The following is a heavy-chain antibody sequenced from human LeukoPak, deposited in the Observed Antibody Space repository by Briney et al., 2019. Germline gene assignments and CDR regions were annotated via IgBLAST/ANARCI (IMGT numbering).Heavy chain of an antibody. CDR3: ARENSSSPTGLYYYYMDV. J-gene: IGHJ6*03. CDR2: IKQDGSEK. Sequence: PGGSLRLSCAASGFTFSSYWMSWVRQAPGKGLEWVANIKQDGSEKYYVDSVKGRFTISRDNAKNSLYLQMNSLRAEDTAVYYCARENSSSPTGLYYYYMDVWGKGTTVTVSS. CDR1: GFTFSSYW. D-gene: IGHD6-6*01. V-gene: IGHV3-7*01.